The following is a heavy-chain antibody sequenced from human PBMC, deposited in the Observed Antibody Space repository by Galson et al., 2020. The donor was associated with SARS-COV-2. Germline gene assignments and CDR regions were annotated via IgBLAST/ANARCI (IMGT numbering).Heavy chain of an antibody. CDR3: AKVHYSNIQQVGFFDF. CDR1: GFTFSSYG. J-gene: IGHJ4*02. V-gene: IGHV3-33*06. CDR2: VWPDGRSK. Sequence: GESLKISCAASGFTFSSYGMHWVRQAPGKGLEWVAVVWPDGRSKYYADSVRGRFTISRDNSKNTVYLQMDSLSADDTAVYFCAKVHYSNIQQVGFFDFWGQGTLVTVSS. D-gene: IGHD6-13*01.